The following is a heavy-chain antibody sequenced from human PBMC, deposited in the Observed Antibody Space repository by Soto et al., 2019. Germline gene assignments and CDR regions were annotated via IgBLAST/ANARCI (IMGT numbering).Heavy chain of an antibody. Sequence: PGESLKISRKGSGYSFTSYWITCVRQMPVKDLEWTGRLDPSDSYTNYSPSFPGHVTFSTDKSISTAYLQWSSLKASDTAMYYCTRFWAGHPRGWYSESAEDYCYHGMDVWGQGTAAAVSS. J-gene: IGHJ6*02. CDR2: LDPSDSYT. CDR3: TRFWAGHPRGWYSESAEDYCYHGMDV. D-gene: IGHD6-19*01. V-gene: IGHV5-10-1*01. CDR1: GYSFTSYW.